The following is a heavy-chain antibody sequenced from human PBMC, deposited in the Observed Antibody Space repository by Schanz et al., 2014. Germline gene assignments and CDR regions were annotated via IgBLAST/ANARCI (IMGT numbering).Heavy chain of an antibody. Sequence: QVQLVQSGAEVKKPGASVKVSCKASGYTFTRYYIHWVRQAPGQGLEWMGIITPSGGSTTYAQKFRGAVTLTTDTSTDTAYLELTSLRSEDTAVYYCARPSDSSWYMDVWGKGTTXTVSS. CDR1: GYTFTRYY. J-gene: IGHJ6*03. CDR2: ITPSGGST. D-gene: IGHD2-21*02. CDR3: ARPSDSSWYMDV. V-gene: IGHV1-46*01.